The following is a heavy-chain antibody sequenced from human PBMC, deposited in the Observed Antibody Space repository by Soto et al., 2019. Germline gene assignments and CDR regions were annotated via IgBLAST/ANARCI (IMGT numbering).Heavy chain of an antibody. Sequence: QVHLVQSGAEVKRPGSSVKVSCKASGGTFGNYAISWVRQAPGQGLEWMAGIMPDFGTEHYAQKFQGRLKITTDKYTSTAYMALRSLRSEDTGVYYCARVSVPGIYGEDVWGQGTTVTVTS. D-gene: IGHD2-2*01. CDR3: ARVSVPGIYGEDV. V-gene: IGHV1-69*05. J-gene: IGHJ6*02. CDR1: GGTFGNYA. CDR2: IMPDFGTE.